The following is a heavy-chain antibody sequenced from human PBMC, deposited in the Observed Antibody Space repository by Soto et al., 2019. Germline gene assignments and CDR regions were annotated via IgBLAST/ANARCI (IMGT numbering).Heavy chain of an antibody. D-gene: IGHD6-13*01. CDR2: IIPILGIA. CDR1: GYTFLSYF. J-gene: IGHJ5*02. CDR3: ARAGDSSSWYDDNWFDP. Sequence: KVSCKASGYTFLSYFIHWVRQAPGQGLEWMGRIIPILGIANYAQKFQGRVTITADKSTSTAYMELSSLRSEDTAVYYCARAGDSSSWYDDNWFDPWGQGTLVTVSS. V-gene: IGHV1-69*04.